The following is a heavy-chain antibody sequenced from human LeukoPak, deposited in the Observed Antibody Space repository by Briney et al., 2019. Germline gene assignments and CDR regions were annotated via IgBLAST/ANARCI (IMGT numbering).Heavy chain of an antibody. CDR3: ARDAFLSGSLSPIDY. V-gene: IGHV1-46*01. Sequence: ASVKVSCKASGYIFTNYYMHWVRQAPGQGLVWMGIINTSGGSTSSAQKFQGRVTMTRDTSTSTVYLELSSLRSEDTALHYCARDAFLSGSLSPIDYWGQGTLVTVSS. CDR2: INTSGGST. D-gene: IGHD5-12*01. CDR1: GYIFTNYY. J-gene: IGHJ4*02.